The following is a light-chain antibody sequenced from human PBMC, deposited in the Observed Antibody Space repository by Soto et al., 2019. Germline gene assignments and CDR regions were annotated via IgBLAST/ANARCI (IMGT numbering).Light chain of an antibody. Sequence: QSALTQPPSASGSPGQSVTISCTGTSSDVGGYKYVSWYQQHPGKAPKVMIYEVSKRPSGVPDRFSGSKSGNTASLTVSGLQAEDEADYYCSSYAGNNNLVFGGGTKVTVL. J-gene: IGLJ2*01. V-gene: IGLV2-8*01. CDR1: SSDVGGYKY. CDR3: SSYAGNNNLV. CDR2: EVS.